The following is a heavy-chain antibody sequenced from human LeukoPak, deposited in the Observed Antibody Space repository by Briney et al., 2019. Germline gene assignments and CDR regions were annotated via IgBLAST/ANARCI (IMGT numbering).Heavy chain of an antibody. D-gene: IGHD5-18*01. CDR2: ISGSSSYI. V-gene: IGHV3-21*01. CDR1: GFTFRNYW. J-gene: IGHJ5*02. Sequence: GGSLRLSCAASGFTFRNYWMHWVRQAPGKGLEWVSSISGSSSYIYFADSVKGRFTISRDNAKNSLYLQMNSLRAEDTAVYYCARDLIQALTTGFVGFDPWGQGTLVTVSS. CDR3: ARDLIQALTTGFVGFDP.